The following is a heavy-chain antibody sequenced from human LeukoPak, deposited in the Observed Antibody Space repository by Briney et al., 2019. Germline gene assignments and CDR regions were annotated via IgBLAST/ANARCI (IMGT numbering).Heavy chain of an antibody. Sequence: SETLSLTCAVYGGSFSGYYWSWIRQPPGKGLEWIGEINNSGSTNYTPSLKSRVTISVDTSKNQFSLKLSSVTAADTAVYYCARQGWLPLDYWGQGTLVTVSS. V-gene: IGHV4-34*01. D-gene: IGHD5-24*01. CDR1: GGSFSGYY. CDR2: INNSGST. J-gene: IGHJ4*02. CDR3: ARQGWLPLDY.